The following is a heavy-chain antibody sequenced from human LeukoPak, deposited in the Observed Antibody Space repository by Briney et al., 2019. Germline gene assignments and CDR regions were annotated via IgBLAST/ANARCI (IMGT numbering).Heavy chain of an antibody. J-gene: IGHJ3*02. CDR3: AKDGGYAYGYNGFDI. CDR2: VSGSGGRT. Sequence: GESLRLSCAASGPTFSSYAMSWVRQAPGKGLDWISAVSGSGGRTYYADSVKGRFTISRDNSKNILFLQMNSLKAEDTAVYYCAKDGGYAYGYNGFDIWGQGTMVTVSS. V-gene: IGHV3-23*01. D-gene: IGHD5-18*01. CDR1: GPTFSSYA.